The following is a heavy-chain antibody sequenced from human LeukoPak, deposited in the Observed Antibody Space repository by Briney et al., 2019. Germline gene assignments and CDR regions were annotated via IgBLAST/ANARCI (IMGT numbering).Heavy chain of an antibody. Sequence: GASVKVSCKASGYTFTSYYMHWVRQAPGQGLEWMGIINPSGGSTSYAQKFQGRVTMTRDMSTSTVYMELSSLRSEDTAVYYCAKELVNYYGSGSYYRGEFDYWGQGTLVTVSS. V-gene: IGHV1-46*01. J-gene: IGHJ4*02. CDR1: GYTFTSYY. D-gene: IGHD3-10*01. CDR3: AKELVNYYGSGSYYRGEFDY. CDR2: INPSGGST.